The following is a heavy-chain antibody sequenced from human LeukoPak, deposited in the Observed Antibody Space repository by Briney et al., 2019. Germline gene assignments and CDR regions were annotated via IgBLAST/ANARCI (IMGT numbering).Heavy chain of an antibody. CDR2: INHSGST. CDR1: GGSFSGYY. Sequence: SETLSLTCAVYGGSFSGYYWSWIRQPPGKGLEWIGEINHSGSTNYNPSLKSRVTISVDTSKNQFSLKLSSVTAADTAVYYCARGGNGSAEYYFDYWGQGTLATVSS. V-gene: IGHV4-34*01. D-gene: IGHD3-10*01. CDR3: ARGGNGSAEYYFDY. J-gene: IGHJ4*02.